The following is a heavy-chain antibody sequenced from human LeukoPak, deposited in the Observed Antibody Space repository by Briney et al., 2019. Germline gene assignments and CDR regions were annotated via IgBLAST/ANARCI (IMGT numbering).Heavy chain of an antibody. Sequence: PGRSLRLSCAASGFTFSSYGMHWVRQAPGKGLEWVSSISSSSSYIYYADSVKGRFTISRDNAKNSLYLQMNSLKTEDTAVYYCTTPPYDILTGYYYMDIWGKGTTVTVSS. CDR1: GFTFSSYG. J-gene: IGHJ6*03. D-gene: IGHD3-9*01. V-gene: IGHV3-21*03. CDR2: ISSSSSYI. CDR3: TTPPYDILTGYYYMDI.